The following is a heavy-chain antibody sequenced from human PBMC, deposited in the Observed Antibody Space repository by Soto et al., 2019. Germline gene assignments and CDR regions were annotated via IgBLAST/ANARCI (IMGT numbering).Heavy chain of an antibody. CDR3: ARDHVHSGYEMLIDY. D-gene: IGHD5-12*01. CDR2: IWYDGSNK. CDR1: GFTFSSYG. J-gene: IGHJ4*02. Sequence: GGSLRLSCAASGFTFSSYGMHWVRQAPGKGLEWVAVIWYDGSNKYYADSVKGRFTISRDNSKNTLYLQMNSLRAEDTAVYYCARDHVHSGYEMLIDYWGQGTLVTVSS. V-gene: IGHV3-33*01.